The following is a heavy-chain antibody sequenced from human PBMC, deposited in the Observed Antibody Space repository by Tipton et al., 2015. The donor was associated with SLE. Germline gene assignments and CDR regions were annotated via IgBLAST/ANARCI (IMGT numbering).Heavy chain of an antibody. V-gene: IGHV3-21*03. CDR3: ARDQLIPGIAMYYFDY. J-gene: IGHJ4*02. D-gene: IGHD6-13*01. CDR1: GFILSTYS. CDR2: ISSDSEYI. Sequence: GSLRLSCAASGFILSTYSMSWVRQAPGKGLEWVSSISSDSEYIYYADSVKGRFSISRDNAKNSLYLQMDSLSGEDTAVYYCARDQLIPGIAMYYFDYWGQGALVTVSS.